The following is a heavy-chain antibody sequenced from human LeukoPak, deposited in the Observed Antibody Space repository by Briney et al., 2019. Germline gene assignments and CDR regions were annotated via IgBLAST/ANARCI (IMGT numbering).Heavy chain of an antibody. CDR3: ARDMIREPYNRFDP. Sequence: SETLSLTCTVSGGSISGYYWSWIRQPAGKGLEWIGRIYTGSTIYNPSLKSRVTMSIDTSKNEFSLQLSSVTAADTAVYYCARDMIREPYNRFDPWGQGTLVTVSS. CDR2: IYTGST. V-gene: IGHV4-4*07. CDR1: GGSISGYY. D-gene: IGHD3-10*01. J-gene: IGHJ5*02.